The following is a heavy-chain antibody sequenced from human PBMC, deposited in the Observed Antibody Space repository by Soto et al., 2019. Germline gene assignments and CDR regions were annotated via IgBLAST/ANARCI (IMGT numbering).Heavy chain of an antibody. CDR2: INAGNGNT. CDR3: ARGDWWLFDY. V-gene: IGHV1-3*05. CDR1: GYTFTSYA. J-gene: IGHJ4*02. D-gene: IGHD2-8*02. Sequence: QVQLVQSGAEEKKPGASVKVSCKASGYTFTSYAIHWVRQAPGQRLEWMGWINAGNGNTKYSQKFQGRVTITRDTSVSTAYMELSSLKSEDTAVYYCARGDWWLFDYWGQGTLVTVSS.